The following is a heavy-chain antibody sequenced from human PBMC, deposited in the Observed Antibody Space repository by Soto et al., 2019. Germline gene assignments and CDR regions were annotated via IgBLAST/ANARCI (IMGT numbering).Heavy chain of an antibody. CDR1: GFTFSSYG. J-gene: IGHJ4*02. CDR2: ISYDGSNK. CDR3: AKGDLAVAGTGLDY. Sequence: GGSLRLSCAASGFTFSSYGMHWVRHAPGKGLEWVAVISYDGSNKYYADSVKGRFTISRDNSKNTLYLQMNSLRAEDTAVYYCAKGDLAVAGTGLDYWGQGTLVTVSS. D-gene: IGHD6-19*01. V-gene: IGHV3-30*18.